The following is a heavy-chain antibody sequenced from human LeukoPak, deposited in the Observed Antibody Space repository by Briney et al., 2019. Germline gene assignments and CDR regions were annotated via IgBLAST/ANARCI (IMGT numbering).Heavy chain of an antibody. J-gene: IGHJ3*02. CDR2: IKQDGSEK. CDR1: GFTFSSYA. V-gene: IGHV3-7*01. CDR3: AREAYNWNIDVFDI. Sequence: GGSLRLSCAASGFTFSSYAMTWVRQAPGKGLEWVANIKQDGSEKNYLDSVKGRFTISRDNAKNSLYLQMNSLRAEDTAVYYCAREAYNWNIDVFDIWGQGTMVTVSS. D-gene: IGHD1/OR15-1a*01.